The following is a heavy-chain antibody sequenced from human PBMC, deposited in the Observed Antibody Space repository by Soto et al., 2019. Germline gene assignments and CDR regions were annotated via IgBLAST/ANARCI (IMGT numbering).Heavy chain of an antibody. V-gene: IGHV1-69*05. D-gene: IGHD4-4*01. Sequence: QVQLVQSGAEVKKPGSSVKVSCKASGGTFSSYAISWVRQAPGQGLEWMGGIIPIFGTANYAQKFQGRVKITQGESTSTAYMELSSPRSEDTAVYYCAGDGGVYDYSPFDYWGQGTLVTVSS. CDR1: GGTFSSYA. CDR3: AGDGGVYDYSPFDY. J-gene: IGHJ4*02. CDR2: IIPIFGTA.